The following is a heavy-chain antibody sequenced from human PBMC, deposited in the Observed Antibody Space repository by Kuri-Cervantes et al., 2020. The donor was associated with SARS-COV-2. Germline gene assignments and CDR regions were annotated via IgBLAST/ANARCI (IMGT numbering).Heavy chain of an antibody. CDR1: GYTFTGYY. V-gene: IGHV1-2*04. CDR3: ARVMVRGIIQYYYYAMDV. CDR2: INPNSGGT. D-gene: IGHD3-10*01. J-gene: IGHJ6*02. Sequence: ASVKVSCKASGYTFTGYYMYWVRQAPGQGLEWMGWINPNSGGTNYAQNFQGWVTMTRDTSISTAYMELSRLRSDDTAVYYCARVMVRGIIQYYYYAMDVWGQGTTVTVSS.